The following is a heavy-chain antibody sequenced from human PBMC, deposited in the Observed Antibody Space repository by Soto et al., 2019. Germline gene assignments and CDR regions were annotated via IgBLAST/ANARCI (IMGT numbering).Heavy chain of an antibody. Sequence: PGWSLRLSCAASGFTFSSYAMHWVRQAPGKGLEWVAVISYDGSNKYYADSVKGRFTISRDNSKNTLYLQMNSLRAEDTAVYYCAIGSRKEFSSEHDHWGHGTLVT. V-gene: IGHV3-30-3*01. J-gene: IGHJ4*01. D-gene: IGHD5-18*01. CDR2: ISYDGSNK. CDR1: GFTFSSYA. CDR3: AIGSRKEFSSEHDH.